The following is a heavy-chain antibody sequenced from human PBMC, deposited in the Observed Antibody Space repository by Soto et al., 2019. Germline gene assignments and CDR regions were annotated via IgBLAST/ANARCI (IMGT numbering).Heavy chain of an antibody. J-gene: IGHJ5*02. V-gene: IGHV1-69*13. CDR3: ARDDGYWSGGSCPPWFDP. Sequence: SVKVSCKASGGTFSSYAISWVRQAPGQGLEWMGGIIPIFGTANYAQKFQGRVTITADESTSTAYMELSSLRSEDTAVYYCARDDGYWSGGSCPPWFDPWGQGTLVTVSS. CDR1: GGTFSSYA. CDR2: IIPIFGTA. D-gene: IGHD2-15*01.